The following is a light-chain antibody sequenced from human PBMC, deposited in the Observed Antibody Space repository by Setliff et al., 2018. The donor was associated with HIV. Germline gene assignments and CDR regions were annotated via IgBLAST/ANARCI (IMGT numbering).Light chain of an antibody. CDR2: QAS. CDR3: CSNTGSNTYV. Sequence: QSARTQPASVSGSPGQSITISCTGTSGDVGRYNLVSWYQQQPGKPPKLMIYQASKRPSGVSNRFSGSKSGNTASLTISGLQAEDEADYYCCSNTGSNTYVFGTGTKV. J-gene: IGLJ1*01. V-gene: IGLV2-23*01. CDR1: SGDVGRYNL.